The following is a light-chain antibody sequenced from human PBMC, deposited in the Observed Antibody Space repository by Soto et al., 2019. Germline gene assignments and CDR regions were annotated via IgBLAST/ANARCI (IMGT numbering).Light chain of an antibody. CDR1: QSRSTW. V-gene: IGKV1-5*01. CDR3: QQYSTYPWT. J-gene: IGKJ1*01. CDR2: DAS. Sequence: DIQLTQSPSTRSASVGDRVSITCRASQSRSTWLAWYQQKPGKAPKLLIFDASSLESRVSSRFSGRGSGTQFTLTISSLQPDDFATYYCQQYSTYPWTFGQGAKVEFK.